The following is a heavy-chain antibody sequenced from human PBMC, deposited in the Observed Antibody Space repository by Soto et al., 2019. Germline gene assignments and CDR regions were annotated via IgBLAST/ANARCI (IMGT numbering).Heavy chain of an antibody. CDR1: GFTFSSYA. CDR3: ANRQPNMVTRYYFDY. Sequence: GGSLRLSCAASGFTFSSYAMSWVRQAPGKGLEWVSAISGSGGSTYYADSVKGRFTISRDNSKNTLYLQMNSLRAEDTAVYYCANRQPNMVTRYYFDYWGQGTLVTVSS. V-gene: IGHV3-23*01. J-gene: IGHJ4*02. D-gene: IGHD5-18*01. CDR2: ISGSGGST.